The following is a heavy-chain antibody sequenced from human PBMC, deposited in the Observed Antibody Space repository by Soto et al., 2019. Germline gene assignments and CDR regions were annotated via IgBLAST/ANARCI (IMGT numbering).Heavy chain of an antibody. J-gene: IGHJ4*02. Sequence: ASVKVSCKASGGTFSSYTISWVRQAPGQGLEWMGRIIPILGIANYAQKFQGRVTITADKSTSTAYMELSSLRSEDTAVYYCASHHEDGDSSDYWGQGNLVTVSS. V-gene: IGHV1-69*02. D-gene: IGHD4-17*01. CDR1: GGTFSSYT. CDR3: ASHHEDGDSSDY. CDR2: IIPILGIA.